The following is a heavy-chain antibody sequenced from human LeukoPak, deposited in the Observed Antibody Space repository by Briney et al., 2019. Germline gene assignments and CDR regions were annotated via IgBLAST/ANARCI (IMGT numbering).Heavy chain of an antibody. V-gene: IGHV3-43*02. D-gene: IGHD3-10*01. CDR1: GFIVYDYA. Sequence: GGSLRLSCAASGFIVYDYAMYWVRQAPGKGVEWVSLISGDGGRTYYAGSVKGRFTISRDNSKNSLYLQMDSLRTEDTALYYCAKDIYFGSGSYGDYWGQGTLVTVSS. CDR3: AKDIYFGSGSYGDY. J-gene: IGHJ4*02. CDR2: ISGDGGRT.